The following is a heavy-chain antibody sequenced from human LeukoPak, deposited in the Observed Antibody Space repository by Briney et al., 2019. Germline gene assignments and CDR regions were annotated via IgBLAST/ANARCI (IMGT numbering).Heavy chain of an antibody. J-gene: IGHJ4*02. D-gene: IGHD4-11*01. V-gene: IGHV1-18*01. Sequence: ASVKVSFKASGYTFTSYGISWVRQAPRQGLEWMGWINPYNGNTNYAQKLQSRVTMTTDTSTSTAYMELRSLRSDDTAVYYCARGPHDYSNPRSFDYWGQGTLVTVSS. CDR2: INPYNGNT. CDR3: ARGPHDYSNPRSFDY. CDR1: GYTFTSYG.